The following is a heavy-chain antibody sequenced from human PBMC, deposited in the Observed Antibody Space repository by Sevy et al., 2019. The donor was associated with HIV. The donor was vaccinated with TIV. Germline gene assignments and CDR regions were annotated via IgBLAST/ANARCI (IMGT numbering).Heavy chain of an antibody. J-gene: IGHJ4*02. V-gene: IGHV5-51*01. Sequence: GESLNISCKASGYRFTSYWIAWVRQLPGKGLEWMGIIYPGDSETRYSPSFQGQVTISADKSISTAYLQWSSLRASDTAMFFCARRGYDTSGYPQYYFDYWGQGTLVTVSS. CDR3: ARRGYDTSGYPQYYFDY. CDR2: IYPGDSET. CDR1: GYRFTSYW. D-gene: IGHD3-22*01.